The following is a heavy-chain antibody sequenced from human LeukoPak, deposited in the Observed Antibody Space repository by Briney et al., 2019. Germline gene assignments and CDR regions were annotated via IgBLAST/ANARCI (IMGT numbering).Heavy chain of an antibody. V-gene: IGHV4-61*02. CDR1: GGSISSGSYY. CDR3: AGSPLSGYSSGWSRQSGWFDP. J-gene: IGHJ5*02. Sequence: SQTLSLTCTVSGGSISSGSYYWSWIRQPAGKGLEWIGRIYTSGSTNYNPSLKSRVTISVDTSKNQFSLKLSSVTAADTAVYYCAGSPLSGYSSGWSRQSGWFDPWGQGTLATVSS. D-gene: IGHD6-19*01. CDR2: IYTSGST.